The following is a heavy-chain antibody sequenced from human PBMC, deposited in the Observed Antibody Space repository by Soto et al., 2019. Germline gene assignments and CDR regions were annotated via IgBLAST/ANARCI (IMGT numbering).Heavy chain of an antibody. D-gene: IGHD3-10*01. CDR1: GFTFSDYY. CDR2: ISSSSSYT. CDR3: AFNYYGSGSYYNPYYYGMDV. Sequence: GGSLRLSCAASGFTFSDYYMSWIRQAPGKGLEWVSYISSSSSYTNYADSVKGRFTISRDNAKNSLYLQMNSLRAEDTAVYYCAFNYYGSGSYYNPYYYGMDVWGQGTTVTVSS. V-gene: IGHV3-11*03. J-gene: IGHJ6*02.